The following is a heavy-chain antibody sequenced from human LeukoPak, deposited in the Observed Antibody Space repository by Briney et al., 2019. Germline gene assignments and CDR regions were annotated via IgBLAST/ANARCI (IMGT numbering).Heavy chain of an antibody. CDR1: GGTFSSYA. CDR2: IIPIFGTT. J-gene: IGHJ4*02. V-gene: IGHV1-69*05. Sequence: ASVKVSCKASGGTFSSYAISWVRQAPGQGLEWMGGIIPIFGTTNYAQKFQGRVTITRDDSKSTAYMELSRLRSEDTAVYYCARDHYARLLGVFFDWGQETVDSVSS. CDR3: ARDHYARLLGVFFD. D-gene: IGHD2-8*02.